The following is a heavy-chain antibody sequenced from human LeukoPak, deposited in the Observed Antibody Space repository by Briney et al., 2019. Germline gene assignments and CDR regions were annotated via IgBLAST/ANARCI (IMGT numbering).Heavy chain of an antibody. CDR2: IKQDGSEK. Sequence: GGSLRLSCAASGFTFSSYWMSWVPQAPGKGLEWVANIKQDGSEKYYVDSVKGRFTISRDNAKNSLYLQMNSLRAEDTAVYYCARDRWLEPFDYWGQGTLVTVSS. J-gene: IGHJ4*02. CDR1: GFTFSSYW. D-gene: IGHD1-1*01. CDR3: ARDRWLEPFDY. V-gene: IGHV3-7*04.